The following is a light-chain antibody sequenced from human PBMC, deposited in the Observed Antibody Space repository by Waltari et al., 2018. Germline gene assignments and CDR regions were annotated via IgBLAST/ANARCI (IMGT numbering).Light chain of an antibody. CDR2: EAS. V-gene: IGKV1-13*02. J-gene: IGKJ5*01. Sequence: AIQLTQSPSSLSASVGDRVTMTCRASQAISRSVAWFQQKPGKVPKLLIFEASDLGDGVPSRFSGSGGGTRFTLTISSLQPEDFATYYCQHFYSYPSGFGQGTRLEIK. CDR1: QAISRS. CDR3: QHFYSYPSG.